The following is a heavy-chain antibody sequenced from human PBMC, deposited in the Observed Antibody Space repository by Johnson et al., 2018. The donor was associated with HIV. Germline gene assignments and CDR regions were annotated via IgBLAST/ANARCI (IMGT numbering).Heavy chain of an antibody. V-gene: IGHV3-9*01. CDR1: GFTFDDYA. CDR2: ISWNSGSI. CDR3: AKDVRYYDILITVPADAFDI. J-gene: IGHJ3*02. D-gene: IGHD3-9*01. Sequence: VQLVESGGGLVQPGRSLRLSCAASGFTFDDYAMHWVRQAPGKGLEWVSGISWNSGSIGYADSVKGRFTISRDNAKNSRYLQMNSLRAEDTALYYCAKDVRYYDILITVPADAFDIWGQGTMVTVSS.